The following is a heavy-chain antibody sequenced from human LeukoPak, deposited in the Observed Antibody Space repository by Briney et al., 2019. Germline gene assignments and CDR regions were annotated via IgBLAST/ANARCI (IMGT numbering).Heavy chain of an antibody. D-gene: IGHD4-23*01. V-gene: IGHV1-18*01. CDR3: ARDPTVVTPSNLDY. CDR2: ISAYNGNT. J-gene: IGHJ4*02. CDR1: GYTFTSYG. Sequence: ASVKVSCKASGYTFTSYGISWVRQAPGQGLEWMGRISAYNGNTNYAQKLQGRVTMTTDTSTSTAYMELRSLRSDDTAVYYCARDPTVVTPSNLDYWGQGTLVTVSS.